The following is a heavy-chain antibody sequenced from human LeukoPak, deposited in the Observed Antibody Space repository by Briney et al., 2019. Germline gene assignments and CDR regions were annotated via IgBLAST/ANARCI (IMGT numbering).Heavy chain of an antibody. V-gene: IGHV4-4*07. CDR3: ARTYYDFFPGLFDP. D-gene: IGHD3-3*01. CDR2: IYTSGST. Sequence: SETLSLTCTVSGGSISIYYWSWIRQPAGKGLEWVGRIYTSGSTNYNPSLKSRVTMSVDTSKNQFSLKLSSVTAADTAVYYCARTYYDFFPGLFDPWGQRTLVTVSS. CDR1: GGSISIYY. J-gene: IGHJ5*02.